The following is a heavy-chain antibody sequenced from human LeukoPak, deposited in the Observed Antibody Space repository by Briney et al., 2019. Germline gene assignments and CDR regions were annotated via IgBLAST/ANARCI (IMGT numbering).Heavy chain of an antibody. CDR1: GFTSRSYG. CDR2: IRSKAYGGTT. J-gene: IGHJ5*02. Sequence: GGSLRLSCAASGFTSRSYGMHWVRQAPGKGLEWVGFIRSKAYGGTTEYAASVKGRFTISRDDSKSIAYLQMNSLKTEDTAVYYCTRVFDPWGQGTLVTVSS. CDR3: TRVFDP. V-gene: IGHV3-49*04.